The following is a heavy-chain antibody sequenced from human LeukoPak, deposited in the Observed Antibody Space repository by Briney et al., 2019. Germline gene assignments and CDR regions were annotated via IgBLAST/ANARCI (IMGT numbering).Heavy chain of an antibody. Sequence: GGSRRLSLAASGFTFSDHGRNGVGQAPGKGREGVGRAADKTNSYVTEYAASVKGRFTISRDDSKNSLNLLINSLRTEDTAIYYCTSDQSGSYFGMDVWGQGTTVTVSS. CDR3: TSDQSGSYFGMDV. CDR1: GFTFSDHG. J-gene: IGHJ6*02. D-gene: IGHD3-10*01. V-gene: IGHV3-72*01. CDR2: AADKTNSYVT.